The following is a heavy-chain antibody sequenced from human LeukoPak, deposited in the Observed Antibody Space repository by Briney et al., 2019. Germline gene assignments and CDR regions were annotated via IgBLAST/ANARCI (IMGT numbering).Heavy chain of an antibody. D-gene: IGHD2-2*01. CDR2: ISYDGSKK. CDR1: GFTFSDYG. Sequence: GRSLRLSCADSGFTFSDYGMHWVRRAPGKGLEWVAVISYDGSKKFYADSGKGRFTISRDNSKNTLYLQMNSLRAEDTAVYYCAKDRGCSGTGCYGDYYGMDVWGQGTTVTVSS. CDR3: AKDRGCSGTGCYGDYYGMDV. J-gene: IGHJ6*02. V-gene: IGHV3-30*18.